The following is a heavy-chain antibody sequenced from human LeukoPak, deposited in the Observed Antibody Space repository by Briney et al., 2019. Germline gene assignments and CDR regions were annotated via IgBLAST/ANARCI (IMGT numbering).Heavy chain of an antibody. D-gene: IGHD3-3*01. V-gene: IGHV5-51*01. CDR1: GYFFTSYW. CDR3: AIFDFLFGEIDNWFDP. Sequence: GESQKISCKGSGYFFTSYWIGWVRQMPGKGLEWMGIIYPGDSERRYSPSFQGQVTISADKSISTAYLQWSSLKASDTAMYYCAIFDFLFGEIDNWFDPWGQGTLVTVSS. J-gene: IGHJ5*02. CDR2: IYPGDSER.